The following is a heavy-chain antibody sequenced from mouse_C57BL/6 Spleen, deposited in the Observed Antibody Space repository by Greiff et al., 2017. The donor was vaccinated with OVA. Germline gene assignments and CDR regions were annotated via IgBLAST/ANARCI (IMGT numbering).Heavy chain of an antibody. CDR2: IDPSDSYT. D-gene: IGHD1-1*01. V-gene: IGHV1-69*01. J-gene: IGHJ4*01. CDR1: GYTFTSYW. Sequence: QVQLQQPGAELVMPGASVKLSCKASGYTFTSYWMHWVKQRPGQGLKWIGEIDPSDSYTNYNQKFKGKSTLTVDKSSSTAYMQLSSLTSEDSAVYYCARRYGSSYAYAMDYWGQGTSVTVSS. CDR3: ARRYGSSYAYAMDY.